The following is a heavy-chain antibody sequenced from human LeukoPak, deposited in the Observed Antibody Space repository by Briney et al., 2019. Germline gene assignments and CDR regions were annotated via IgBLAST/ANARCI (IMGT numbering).Heavy chain of an antibody. CDR1: GGSISSGGYS. D-gene: IGHD1-14*01. CDR2: IYHSGST. J-gene: IGHJ3*02. V-gene: IGHV4-30-2*01. CDR3: ARDGFAGPRNAFDI. Sequence: SETLSLTCAVSGGSISSGGYSWSWIRQPPGEGLEWIGYIYHSGSTYYNPSLKSRVTISVDRFKNQFSLKLSSVTAADTAVYYCARDGFAGPRNAFDIWGQGTMVTVSS.